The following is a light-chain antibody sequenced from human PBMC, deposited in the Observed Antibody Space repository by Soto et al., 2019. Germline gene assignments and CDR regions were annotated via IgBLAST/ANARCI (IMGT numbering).Light chain of an antibody. J-gene: IGLJ2*01. CDR3: QVWDSSSDHSYVV. Sequence: SYELTQPPSVSVAPGKTARITCGGNNIGSKSVHWYQQKPGQAPVLVIYYDSDRPSGIPERFSGSNSGNTAILTISRVEAGDEADYYCQVWDSSSDHSYVVFGGGTKLTVL. CDR1: NIGSKS. CDR2: YDS. V-gene: IGLV3-21*04.